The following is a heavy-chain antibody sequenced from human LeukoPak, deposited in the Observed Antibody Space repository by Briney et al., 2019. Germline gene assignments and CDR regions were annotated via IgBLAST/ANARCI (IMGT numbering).Heavy chain of an antibody. J-gene: IGHJ4*01. CDR3: AGNKD. CDR2: VSGSGGST. D-gene: IGHD1-14*01. V-gene: IGHV3-23*01. Sequence: GGSLRLSCAASGFTFSSYDMTWVRQAPGKGLEWVSTVSGSGGSTYYADSAKGRFTTSRDNSKNTVYLQMNSLRAEDTAVYYSAGNKDWGRGPVVTVSS. CDR1: GFTFSSYD.